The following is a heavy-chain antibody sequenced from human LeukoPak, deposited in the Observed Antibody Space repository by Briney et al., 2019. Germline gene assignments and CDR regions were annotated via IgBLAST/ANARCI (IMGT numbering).Heavy chain of an antibody. Sequence: ASVKVSCKVSGYTLTELSMHWMRQAPGKGPEWMGGFDPEDGETIYAQKFQGRVTMTEDTSTDTAYMELSSLRSEDTAVYYCATGDYYDSSGYYYRWGQGTLVTVSS. V-gene: IGHV1-24*01. CDR1: GYTLTELS. CDR2: FDPEDGET. J-gene: IGHJ5*02. D-gene: IGHD3-22*01. CDR3: ATGDYYDSSGYYYR.